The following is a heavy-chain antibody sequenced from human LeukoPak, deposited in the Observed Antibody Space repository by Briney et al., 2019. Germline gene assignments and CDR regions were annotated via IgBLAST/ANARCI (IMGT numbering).Heavy chain of an antibody. D-gene: IGHD6-19*01. Sequence: GSLILSCAASGFTFSSYSMNWVRQAPGKGLEWVSSISSSSSYISYADSLKGRFTISRDNAKNSLYLQMNSLRAEDTAVYYCARVSNSGWGSRFDPWGQGTLVTVSS. CDR3: ARVSNSGWGSRFDP. J-gene: IGHJ5*02. CDR2: ISSSSSYI. V-gene: IGHV3-21*01. CDR1: GFTFSSYS.